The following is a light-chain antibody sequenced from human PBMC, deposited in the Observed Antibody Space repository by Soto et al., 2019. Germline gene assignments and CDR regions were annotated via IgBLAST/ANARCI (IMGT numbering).Light chain of an antibody. CDR3: QQGSNFPFT. CDR2: AAS. J-gene: IGKJ4*01. Sequence: DIQMTQSPASVSASVGDRVTITCRASQDINSWLAWYQQKPGIAPKLVISAASTLESGVPSRFSGSGSGTDITLTISSLQHEDFATYYCQQGSNFPFTFGGGTKVQSK. CDR1: QDINSW. V-gene: IGKV1-12*02.